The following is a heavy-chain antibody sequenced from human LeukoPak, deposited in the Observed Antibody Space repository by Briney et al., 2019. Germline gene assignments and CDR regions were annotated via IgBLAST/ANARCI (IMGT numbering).Heavy chain of an antibody. Sequence: GASVKVSCKASGGTFSSYAISWVRQAPGQGLEWMGGIIPIFGTANYAQKFQGRVTITTDESTSTAYMELSSLRSEDTAVYYCAVVSLGLQSIAARNYYYYYYMDVWGKGTTVTVSS. CDR2: IIPIFGTA. D-gene: IGHD6-6*01. CDR3: AVVSLGLQSIAARNYYYYYYMDV. J-gene: IGHJ6*03. CDR1: GGTFSSYA. V-gene: IGHV1-69*05.